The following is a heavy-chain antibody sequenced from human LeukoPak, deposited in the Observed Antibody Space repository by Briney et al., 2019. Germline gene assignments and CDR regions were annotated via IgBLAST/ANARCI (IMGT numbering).Heavy chain of an antibody. CDR2: INQGGSEK. J-gene: IGHJ4*02. CDR3: ARVRGDCSSTTCRGDY. V-gene: IGHV3-7*01. CDR1: GFTFNGYW. D-gene: IGHD2-2*01. Sequence: GGSLRLSCAASGFTFNGYWMSWVRQAPGKGLEWVANINQGGSEKYYVDSVKGRFTISRDDAKNSLYLQMNSLRAEDTAVYYCARVRGDCSSTTCRGDYWGQGTLVTVSS.